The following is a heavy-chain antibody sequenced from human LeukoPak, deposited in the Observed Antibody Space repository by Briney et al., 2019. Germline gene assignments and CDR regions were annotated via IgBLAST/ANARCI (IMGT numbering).Heavy chain of an antibody. D-gene: IGHD2-21*02. Sequence: GGSLRLSCAASGFDFGGYTMTWVRQAPGRGLEWVSAITSSSGGIYYADSGQGRFTISRDNAKNSLYLQIDSLRAEDTAVYYCTRVNGDSVGAYYIFFMDLWGKGTAVTVSS. CDR3: TRVNGDSVGAYYIFFMDL. CDR1: GFDFGGYT. CDR2: ITSSSGGI. J-gene: IGHJ6*03. V-gene: IGHV3-21*06.